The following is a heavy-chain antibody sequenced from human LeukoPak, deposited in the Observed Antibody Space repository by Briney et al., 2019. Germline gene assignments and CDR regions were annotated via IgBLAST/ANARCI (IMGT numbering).Heavy chain of an antibody. D-gene: IGHD3-22*01. CDR3: ARAYYDSSGYNHAFDI. V-gene: IGHV1-69*13. CDR2: IIPIFGTA. Sequence: ASVKVSCKASGGTFSSYAISWVRQAPGQGLEWMGGIIPIFGTANYAQKFHGRVTITADESTSTAYMELSSLRSEDTAVYYCARAYYDSSGYNHAFDIWGQGTMVTVSS. CDR1: GGTFSSYA. J-gene: IGHJ3*02.